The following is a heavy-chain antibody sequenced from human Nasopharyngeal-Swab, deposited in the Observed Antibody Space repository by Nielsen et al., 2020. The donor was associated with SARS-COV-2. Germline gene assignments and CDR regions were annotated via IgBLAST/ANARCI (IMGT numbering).Heavy chain of an antibody. V-gene: IGHV3-49*03. CDR2: IRSKAYGGTT. CDR3: TRGGRRSPIDY. J-gene: IGHJ4*02. Sequence: GGSLRLSCTASGFTFGDYAMSWFRQAPGKGLEWVGFIRSKAYGGTTEYAASVKGRFIISRDDSKSIAYLQMNSLKTEDTAVYYCTRGGRRSPIDYWGQGTLVTVSS. CDR1: GFTFGDYA. D-gene: IGHD3-10*01.